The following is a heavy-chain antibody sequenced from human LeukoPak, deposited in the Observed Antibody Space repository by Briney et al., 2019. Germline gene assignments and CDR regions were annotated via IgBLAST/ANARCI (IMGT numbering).Heavy chain of an antibody. CDR3: ARSPYYYDSSGSPLDY. Sequence: GGSLRLSCAASGFTFSDYYMSWIRQAPGKGLEWVSYISSSGSTIYYADSVKGRFTISRDNAKNSLYLQMNSLRAEDTAVYYCARSPYYYDSSGSPLDYWGQGTLVTVSS. V-gene: IGHV3-11*01. CDR2: ISSSGSTI. J-gene: IGHJ4*02. D-gene: IGHD3-22*01. CDR1: GFTFSDYY.